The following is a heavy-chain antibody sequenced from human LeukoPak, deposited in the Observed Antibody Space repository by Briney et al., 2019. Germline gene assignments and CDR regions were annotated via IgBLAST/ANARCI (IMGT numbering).Heavy chain of an antibody. D-gene: IGHD4-23*01. Sequence: SETLSLTCTVSGGSISSYYWSWIRQPPGKGLEWIGYIYYSGSTNYNPSLKSRVTISVDTSKNQFSLKLSSVTAADTAVYYCARSDYGGGFDYWGQGTLVTVSS. V-gene: IGHV4-59*01. CDR3: ARSDYGGGFDY. CDR2: IYYSGST. CDR1: GGSISSYY. J-gene: IGHJ4*02.